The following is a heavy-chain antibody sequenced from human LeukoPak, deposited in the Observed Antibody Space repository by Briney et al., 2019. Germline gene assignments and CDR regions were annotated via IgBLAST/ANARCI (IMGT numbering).Heavy chain of an antibody. V-gene: IGHV4-39*07. CDR1: GGSISSSSYY. J-gene: IGHJ4*02. Sequence: PSETLSLTCTVSGGSISSSSYYWGWIRQPPGKGLEWIGSIYYSGSTYYNPSLKSRVTISVDRSKNQFSLKLSSVTAADTAVYYCARGSPQWLAAFDYWGQGTLVTVSS. D-gene: IGHD6-19*01. CDR2: IYYSGST. CDR3: ARGSPQWLAAFDY.